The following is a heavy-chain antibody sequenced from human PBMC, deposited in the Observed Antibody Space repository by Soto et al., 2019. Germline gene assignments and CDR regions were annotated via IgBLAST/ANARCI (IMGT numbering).Heavy chain of an antibody. Sequence: GASVKVSCKVSRYTLTELSMHGVRQAPGKGLEWMGGFDPEDGETIYAQKFQGGVTMTEDTSTDTAYMELSSLRSEDTAVYYCATGVYDSSGYYYYYGMDVWGQGTTVTVSS. CDR3: ATGVYDSSGYYYYYGMDV. J-gene: IGHJ6*02. CDR2: FDPEDGET. D-gene: IGHD3-22*01. V-gene: IGHV1-24*01. CDR1: RYTLTELS.